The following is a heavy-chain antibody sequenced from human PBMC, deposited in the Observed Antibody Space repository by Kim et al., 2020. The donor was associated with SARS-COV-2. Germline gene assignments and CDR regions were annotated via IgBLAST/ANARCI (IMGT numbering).Heavy chain of an antibody. CDR1: GYSFTTYW. CDR3: ARRPSRSYCSGGSCYYYAMDV. V-gene: IGHV5-10-1*01. Sequence: GESLKISCKGSGYSFTTYWISWVRQMPGKGLEWMGRIDPSDSYTNYSPSFQGHVTISADNSISTAYLQWSSLKASDTAMYFCARRPSRSYCSGGSCYYYAMDVWGQGTTVTVSS. CDR2: IDPSDSYT. J-gene: IGHJ6*02. D-gene: IGHD2-15*01.